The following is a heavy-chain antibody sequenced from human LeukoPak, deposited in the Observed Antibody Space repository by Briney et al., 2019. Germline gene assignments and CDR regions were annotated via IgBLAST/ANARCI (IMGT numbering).Heavy chain of an antibody. V-gene: IGHV4-59*01. CDR3: ARGGYGDPKDAFDI. D-gene: IGHD4-17*01. Sequence: PSETLSLTCTVSGGSISSYYWSWIRQPPGKGLEWIGYIYYSGSTNYNPSLKSRVTISVDTSKNQFSPKLSSVTAADTAVYYCARGGYGDPKDAFDIWGQGTMVTVSS. J-gene: IGHJ3*02. CDR2: IYYSGST. CDR1: GGSISSYY.